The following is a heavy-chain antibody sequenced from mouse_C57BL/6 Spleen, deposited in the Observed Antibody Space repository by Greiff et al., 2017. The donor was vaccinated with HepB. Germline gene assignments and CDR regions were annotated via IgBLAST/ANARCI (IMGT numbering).Heavy chain of an antibody. J-gene: IGHJ4*01. CDR2: ISYDGSN. CDR1: GYSITSGYY. V-gene: IGHV3-6*01. CDR3: ARGAMDY. Sequence: EVKLQESGPGLVKPSQSLSLTCSVTGYSITSGYYWNWIRQFPGNKLEWMGYISYDGSNNYNPSLKNRISITRDTSKNQCFLKLNSVTTEDTATYYCARGAMDYWVKEPQSPSPQ.